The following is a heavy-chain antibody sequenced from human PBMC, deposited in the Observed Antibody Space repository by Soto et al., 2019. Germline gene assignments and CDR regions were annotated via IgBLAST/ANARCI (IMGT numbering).Heavy chain of an antibody. J-gene: IGHJ5*02. CDR2: IHTSGIT. V-gene: IGHV4-4*02. D-gene: IGHD3-9*01. CDR3: AGKWSAGYGAFAP. Sequence: QVQLQESGPGLVKPSGTLSLTCAVSGGSVNNDKWWSWVRQPPGKGLEWIGEIHTSGITNYNPSLKSRASIFVDKFKNQFSVKLTSVTAADTAVYFCAGKWSAGYGAFAPWGQGTLVTVSS. CDR1: GGSVNNDKW.